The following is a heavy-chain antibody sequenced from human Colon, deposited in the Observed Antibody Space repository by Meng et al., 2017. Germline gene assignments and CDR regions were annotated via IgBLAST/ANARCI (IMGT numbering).Heavy chain of an antibody. CDR3: ARGLHIHRFYDD. CDR1: GFTFSDSA. D-gene: IGHD5/OR15-5a*01. Sequence: GGSRRLSCAASGFTFSDSAMHWVRQSPGKGLEWVALTSHDETDKFYADSVKGRFTISRDNSNNTLYLQMDSLRPEDTAVYFCARGLHIHRFYDDWGRGTLVTVSS. CDR2: TSHDETDK. J-gene: IGHJ4*02. V-gene: IGHV3-30*01.